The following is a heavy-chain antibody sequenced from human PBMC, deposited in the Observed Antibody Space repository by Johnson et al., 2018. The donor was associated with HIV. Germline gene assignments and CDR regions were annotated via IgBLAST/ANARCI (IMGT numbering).Heavy chain of an antibody. V-gene: IGHV3-7*03. CDR2: IKQDGSEK. J-gene: IGHJ3*02. D-gene: IGHD2-8*01. CDR1: GFTVSTNY. CDR3: ARALGLEVCAFDI. Sequence: EVQLVESGGGLIQPGGSLRLSCAASGFTVSTNYMSWVRQAPGKGLEWVANIKQDGSEKYYVDSVKGRFTISRDNAKNSLYLQMNSLRAEDTAVYYCARALGLEVCAFDIWGQGTMVTVSS.